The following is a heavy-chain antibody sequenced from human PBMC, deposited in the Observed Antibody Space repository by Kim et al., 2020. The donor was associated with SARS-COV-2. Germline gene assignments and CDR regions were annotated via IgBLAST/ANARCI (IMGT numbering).Heavy chain of an antibody. Sequence: ASVKVSCKVSGYTLTELSMHWVRQAPGKGLEWMGGFDPEDGETIYAQKFQGGVTMTEDTSTDTAYMELSSLRSEDTAVYYCATVGVCSGGSCYRFLDYWGQGTLVTVSS. CDR1: GYTLTELS. CDR3: ATVGVCSGGSCYRFLDY. CDR2: FDPEDGET. V-gene: IGHV1-24*01. D-gene: IGHD2-15*01. J-gene: IGHJ4*02.